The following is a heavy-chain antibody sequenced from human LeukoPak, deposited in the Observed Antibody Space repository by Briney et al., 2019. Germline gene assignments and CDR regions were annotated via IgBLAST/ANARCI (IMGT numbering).Heavy chain of an antibody. V-gene: IGHV7-4-1*02. CDR1: GYTFTNYA. D-gene: IGHD3-16*02. Sequence: ASVKVSCKASGYTFTNYAMNWVRQAPGQGLEWMGWIHPSTGNPSYAQGFTGRFVFSLDTSVSTTYLQISSLKAEDTAVYFCARAFQSLGGLSLPDYWGQGTLVTVSS. CDR2: IHPSTGNP. J-gene: IGHJ4*02. CDR3: ARAFQSLGGLSLPDY.